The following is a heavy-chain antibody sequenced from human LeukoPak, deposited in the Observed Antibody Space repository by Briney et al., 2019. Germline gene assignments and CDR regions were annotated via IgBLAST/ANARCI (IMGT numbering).Heavy chain of an antibody. CDR3: ARVLASDSDYYYYGMDV. CDR2: IYHSGTT. D-gene: IGHD2-15*01. Sequence: SETLSLTCTVSGGSISSFYWSWIRQPPGKGLEGSGYIYHSGTTYYNPSRKSRVTISVDTSKTQFSPKLSSVTAADTAEYYCARVLASDSDYYYYGMDVWGQGTTVTVSS. V-gene: IGHV4-59*01. J-gene: IGHJ6*02. CDR1: GGSISSFY.